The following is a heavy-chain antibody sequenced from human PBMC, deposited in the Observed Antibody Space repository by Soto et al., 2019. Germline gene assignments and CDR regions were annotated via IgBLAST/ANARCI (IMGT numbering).Heavy chain of an antibody. J-gene: IGHJ4*02. V-gene: IGHV4-59*08. Sequence: SETLSLTCTVSGGSFSSDYWSWIRQPPGKGLEWIGYIYYSGSTNYNPSLKSRVTISADTSKNQCYLKLRSVSAADTAVYYCARSGYGSGSTYLFYHWGQGTQVTVSS. CDR2: IYYSGST. D-gene: IGHD6-19*01. CDR3: ARSGYGSGSTYLFYH. CDR1: GGSFSSDY.